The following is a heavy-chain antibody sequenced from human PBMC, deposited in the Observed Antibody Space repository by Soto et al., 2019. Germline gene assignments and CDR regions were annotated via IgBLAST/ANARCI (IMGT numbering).Heavy chain of an antibody. D-gene: IGHD3-22*01. CDR3: ARKCYYSDQNAYFQNLDL. CDR1: GDTFSTYG. CDR2: IIPLLNTR. J-gene: IGHJ5*02. V-gene: IGHV1-69*13. Sequence: ASVKVSCKASGDTFSTYGITWVRQAPGQGLEWVGGIIPLLNTRNSAQKLQGRVTISVDESANTAYMELISLKSDDTAVYFCARKCYYSDQNAYFQNLDLWGQGTLVTVSS.